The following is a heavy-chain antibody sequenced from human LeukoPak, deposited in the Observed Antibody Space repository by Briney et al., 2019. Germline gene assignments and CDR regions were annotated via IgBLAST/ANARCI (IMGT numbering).Heavy chain of an antibody. CDR1: GGSISSGSYY. CDR2: IYTSGST. J-gene: IGHJ4*02. CDR3: ARAGYGSGKYYFDY. V-gene: IGHV4-61*02. Sequence: PSQTLSLTCTVSGGSISSGSYYWSWLRQPAGRGLEWIGRIYTSGSTNYNPSLKSRVTISVDTSKNQFSLKLSSVTAADTAVYCCARAGYGSGKYYFDYWGQGTLVTVSS. D-gene: IGHD3-10*01.